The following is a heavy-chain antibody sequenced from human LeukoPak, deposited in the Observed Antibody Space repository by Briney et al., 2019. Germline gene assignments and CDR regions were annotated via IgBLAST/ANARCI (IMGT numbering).Heavy chain of an antibody. J-gene: IGHJ4*02. CDR2: IHYSGNT. Sequence: SETLSLTCTVSGGSISSSSYYWGWIRQPPGKGLEWIGSIHYSGNTYYNPSLKSRVTILVDTSKDQFSLRLSSVTAADTAVYYCASPSISSSTYDYWGQGTLVTVP. CDR3: ASPSISSSTYDY. CDR1: GGSISSSSYY. D-gene: IGHD6-6*01. V-gene: IGHV4-39*01.